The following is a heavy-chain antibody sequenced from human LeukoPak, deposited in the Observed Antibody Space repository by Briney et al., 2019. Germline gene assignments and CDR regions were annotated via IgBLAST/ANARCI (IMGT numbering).Heavy chain of an antibody. CDR1: GFTFSSCS. CDR3: ARDYIGDIVVVVAANAFDY. J-gene: IGHJ4*02. CDR2: ISSSSSYI. Sequence: PGGSLRLSCAASGFTFSSCSMNWVRQAPGKGLEWVSSISSSSSYIYYADSVKGRFTISRDNAKNSLYLQMNSLRAEDTAVYYCARDYIGDIVVVVAANAFDYWGQGTLVTVSS. V-gene: IGHV3-21*01. D-gene: IGHD2-15*01.